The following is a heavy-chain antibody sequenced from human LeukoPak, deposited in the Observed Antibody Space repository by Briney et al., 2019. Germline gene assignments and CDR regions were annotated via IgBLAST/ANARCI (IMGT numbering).Heavy chain of an antibody. V-gene: IGHV1-46*01. Sequence: ASVKVSCKASGYTFTTCYMHWVRQAPGQGLEWMGIINPSGGSTSYAQKFQGRVTMTRDTSTSTVYMELSSLRSEDTAVYYCARDKMRLLDYGSGSYDYWGQGTLVTVSS. J-gene: IGHJ4*02. CDR3: ARDKMRLLDYGSGSYDY. CDR2: INPSGGST. CDR1: GYTFTTCY. D-gene: IGHD3-10*01.